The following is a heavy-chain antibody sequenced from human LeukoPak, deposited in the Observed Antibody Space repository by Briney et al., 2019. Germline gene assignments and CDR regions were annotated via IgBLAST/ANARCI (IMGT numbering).Heavy chain of an antibody. D-gene: IGHD3-10*01. CDR2: IYYSGST. J-gene: IGHJ4*02. Sequence: SETLSLTCTVSGGSISSGDYYWTWIRQPPGKGLEWIGYIYYSGSTYYNPSLKSRVTIAVDTSKNQFSLKLSSVTAADTAGYYCARRVAGSGSYSDYWGQGTLVSVSS. CDR1: GGSISSGDYY. CDR3: ARRVAGSGSYSDY. V-gene: IGHV4-30-4*01.